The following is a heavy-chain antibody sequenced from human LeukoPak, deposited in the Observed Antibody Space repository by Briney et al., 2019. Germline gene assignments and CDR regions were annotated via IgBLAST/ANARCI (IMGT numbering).Heavy chain of an antibody. Sequence: GGSLRLSCVASGFPFSSYWMTWVRQAPGKGLEWVANIKQDGSKKSYVDSVKGRFTISRDNAKNSLYLRMNSLRAEDTAVYYCTRVGYIDEGIDYWGQGTLVTVSS. V-gene: IGHV3-7*04. CDR2: IKQDGSKK. D-gene: IGHD5-24*01. CDR3: TRVGYIDEGIDY. CDR1: GFPFSSYW. J-gene: IGHJ4*02.